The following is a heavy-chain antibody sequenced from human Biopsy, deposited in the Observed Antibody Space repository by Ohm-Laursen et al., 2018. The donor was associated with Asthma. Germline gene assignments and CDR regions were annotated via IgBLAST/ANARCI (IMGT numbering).Heavy chain of an antibody. CDR1: GFTFSSYA. V-gene: IGHV3-23*01. CDR3: ARVAWDLVVVPAAIPGAYFDH. CDR2: ISGSSSYI. Sequence: SLRLSCAGSGFTFSSYAMSWVRQAPGKGMEWVSAISGSSSYIYYADSVKGRFTISRDNSKNTLYLQMNSLRVDDTAFYYCARVAWDLVVVPAAIPGAYFDHWGQGALGTGSS. J-gene: IGHJ4*02. D-gene: IGHD2-2*01.